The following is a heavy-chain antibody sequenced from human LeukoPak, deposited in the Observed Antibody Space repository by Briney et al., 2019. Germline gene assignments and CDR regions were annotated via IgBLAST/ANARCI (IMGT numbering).Heavy chain of an antibody. J-gene: IGHJ4*02. CDR3: ARSNMARGVSTSYYFDY. D-gene: IGHD3-10*01. CDR2: IYTSANT. CDR1: GGYISTYY. Sequence: PSETLSLTCTVSGGYISTYYWSWIRQPAGKGLEWIGRIYTSANTNYNPSLESRVTISVDTSQNQFSLKLSSVTAADTAMYYCARSNMARGVSTSYYFDYWGQGTLVTVSS. V-gene: IGHV4-4*07.